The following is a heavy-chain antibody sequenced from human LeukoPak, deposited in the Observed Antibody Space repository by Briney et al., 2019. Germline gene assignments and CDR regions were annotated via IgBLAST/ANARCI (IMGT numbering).Heavy chain of an antibody. CDR1: GFSLSTYG. Sequence: GASLRLSCAASGFSLSTYGVSWVRQPPGKGLEWVSGITGTGGSTYYADSVKGRFTVSRDTSKNTLYLQMNSLRAEDTAIYYCAKDHGTAVAGFYYWGQGTLITVSS. D-gene: IGHD6-19*01. J-gene: IGHJ4*02. V-gene: IGHV3-23*01. CDR3: AKDHGTAVAGFYY. CDR2: ITGTGGST.